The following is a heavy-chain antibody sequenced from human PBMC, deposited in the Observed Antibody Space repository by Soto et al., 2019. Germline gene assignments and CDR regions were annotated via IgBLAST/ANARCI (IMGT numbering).Heavy chain of an antibody. J-gene: IGHJ4*02. V-gene: IGHV3-33*01. D-gene: IGHD2-15*01. Sequence: PGGSLRLSCAASGFTFSSYGMHWVRQAPGKGLEWVAVIRYDGSKKYYADSVKGRFTISRDNAKNSLYLQMNSLRAEDTAVYYCARGGRSGDYWGQGTLVTVSS. CDR3: ARGGRSGDY. CDR1: GFTFSSYG. CDR2: IRYDGSKK.